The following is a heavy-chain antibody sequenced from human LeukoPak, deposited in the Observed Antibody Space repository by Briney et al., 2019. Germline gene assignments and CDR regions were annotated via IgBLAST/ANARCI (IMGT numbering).Heavy chain of an antibody. CDR1: GFNFNEYL. CDR2: INQDGRGK. D-gene: IGHD6-19*01. CDR3: ARDPYSSSEGYGMDV. V-gene: IGHV3-7*01. J-gene: IGHJ6*02. Sequence: GGSLRLSCAASGFNFNEYLMSWVRQAPGKGLEWLANINQDGRGKEYLDSVKGRFTISREGAKNSLYLQMNSLRDEDTAIYYCARDPYSSSEGYGMDVWGQGTTVTVAS.